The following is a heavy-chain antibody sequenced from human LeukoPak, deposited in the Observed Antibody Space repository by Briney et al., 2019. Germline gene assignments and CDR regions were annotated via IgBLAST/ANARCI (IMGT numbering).Heavy chain of an antibody. Sequence: PGGYLSLYCAASGFTVSSNYMSWVRQAQGKGLEWVSVIYSGGSTYYADSVRGGFTISRDKSKNTLYLQMNSLRAEDTTVYYCARERRGGYYYGMDVWGKGTTVTVSS. J-gene: IGHJ6*04. CDR3: ARERRGGYYYGMDV. CDR1: GFTVSSNY. D-gene: IGHD2-15*01. CDR2: IYSGGST. V-gene: IGHV3-53*01.